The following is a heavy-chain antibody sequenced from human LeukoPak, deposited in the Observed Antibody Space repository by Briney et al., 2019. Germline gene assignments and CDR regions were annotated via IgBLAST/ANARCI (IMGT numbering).Heavy chain of an antibody. Sequence: GGSLRLSCVASGFTFSDYYMSWVRQPPGKGLEWVANIKQDGSEKYFVDSVKGRFTISRDNAKNSLFLQMNSLRAEDTAVYYCAKDIGGNSGSDYWGQGTLVTVSS. CDR1: GFTFSDYY. D-gene: IGHD4-23*01. CDR2: IKQDGSEK. CDR3: AKDIGGNSGSDY. J-gene: IGHJ4*02. V-gene: IGHV3-7*01.